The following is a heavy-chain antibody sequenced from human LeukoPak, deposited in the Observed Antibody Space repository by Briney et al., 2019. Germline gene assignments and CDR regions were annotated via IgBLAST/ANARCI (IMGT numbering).Heavy chain of an antibody. J-gene: IGHJ4*02. CDR1: GGSISSGDYY. V-gene: IGHV4-30-4*01. CDR3: ARGLSLRGYSYGYADY. Sequence: PSQTLSLTCTVSGGSISSGDYYWSWIRQPPGTGLEWIGYIYYSGSTYYNPSLKSRVTISVDTSKNQFSLKLSSVTAADTAVYYCARGLSLRGYSYGYADYWGQGTLVTVSS. D-gene: IGHD5-18*01. CDR2: IYYSGST.